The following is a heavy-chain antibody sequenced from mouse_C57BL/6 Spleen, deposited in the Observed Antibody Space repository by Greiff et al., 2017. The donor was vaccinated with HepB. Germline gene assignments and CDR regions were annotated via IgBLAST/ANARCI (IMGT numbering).Heavy chain of an antibody. J-gene: IGHJ4*01. CDR3: ARGGENYGSSPYYAMDY. D-gene: IGHD1-1*01. Sequence: QVQLKQPGAELVKPGASVKLSCKASGYTFTSYWMHWVKQRPGQGLEWIGMIHPNSGSTNYNEKFKSKATLTVDNSSSTAYMQLSSLTSEASAVYYCARGGENYGSSPYYAMDYWGQGTSVTVSS. V-gene: IGHV1-64*01. CDR2: IHPNSGST. CDR1: GYTFTSYW.